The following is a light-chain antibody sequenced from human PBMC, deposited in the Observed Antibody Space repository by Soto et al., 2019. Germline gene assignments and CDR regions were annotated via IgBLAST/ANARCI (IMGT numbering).Light chain of an antibody. CDR1: SSNIGADYD. Sequence: QSVLTQPPSVSGAPGQRVTISCTGSSSNIGADYDVHWYQQVPGTAPKLLIYGNNNRPSGVPDRFSDSKSGTSASLAITGLQAEDEADYYCQSYDSSLSAWVFGGGTKVTVL. CDR3: QSYDSSLSAWV. J-gene: IGLJ3*02. CDR2: GNN. V-gene: IGLV1-40*01.